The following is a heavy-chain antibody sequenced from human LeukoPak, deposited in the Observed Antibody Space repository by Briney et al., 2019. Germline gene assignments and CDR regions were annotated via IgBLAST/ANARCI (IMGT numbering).Heavy chain of an antibody. CDR2: IYHSGST. CDR3: ARDLPDGGAFHI. D-gene: IGHD1-14*01. Sequence: PSETLSLTCTVSGYSISSGYYWGWIRQPPGKGLEWIGSIYHSGSTYYNPSLKSRVTISVDTSKNQFSLKLSSVTAADTAVYYCARDLPDGGAFHIWGQGTMVTVSS. V-gene: IGHV4-38-2*02. J-gene: IGHJ3*02. CDR1: GYSISSGYY.